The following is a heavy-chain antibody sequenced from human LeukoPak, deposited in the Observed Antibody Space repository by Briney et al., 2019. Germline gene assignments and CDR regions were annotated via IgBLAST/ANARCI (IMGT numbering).Heavy chain of an antibody. CDR3: ARDQSRSYYYDSSGHLGY. D-gene: IGHD3-22*01. Sequence: SVKVSCKASGGTFSSYAISWVRQAPGQGLGWMGGIIPIFGTANYAQKFQGRVTITADESTSTAYMELSSLRSEDTAVYYCARDQSRSYYYDSSGHLGYWGQGTLVTVSP. V-gene: IGHV1-69*13. CDR1: GGTFSSYA. CDR2: IIPIFGTA. J-gene: IGHJ4*02.